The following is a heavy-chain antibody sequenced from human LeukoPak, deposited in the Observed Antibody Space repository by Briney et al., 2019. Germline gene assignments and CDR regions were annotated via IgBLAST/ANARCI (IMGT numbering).Heavy chain of an antibody. CDR2: ISGSGGST. V-gene: IGHV3-23*01. Sequence: GGSLRLSCAASGFTFTSYAMSWVRQAPGKGLEWVSAISGSGGSTYYADSVKGRFTISRDNSKNTLYLQMNSLRAEDTAVYYCASGIAAAGTSDAFDIWGQGTMVTVSS. D-gene: IGHD6-13*01. CDR3: ASGIAAAGTSDAFDI. CDR1: GFTFTSYA. J-gene: IGHJ3*02.